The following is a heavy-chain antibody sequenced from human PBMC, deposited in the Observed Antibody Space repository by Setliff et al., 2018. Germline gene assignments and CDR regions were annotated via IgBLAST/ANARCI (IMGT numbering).Heavy chain of an antibody. CDR1: GFTFSSYA. Sequence: GGSLRLSCAASGFTFSSYAMSWVRQAPGKGLEWVSAISGSGGSTYYADSVKGRFTISRDNSKNTLYLQMNSLRAEDTAVYYCANDKISIAVAGTLLNGYFDYWGQGTLVTVSS. V-gene: IGHV3-23*01. CDR3: ANDKISIAVAGTLLNGYFDY. J-gene: IGHJ4*02. D-gene: IGHD6-19*01. CDR2: ISGSGGST.